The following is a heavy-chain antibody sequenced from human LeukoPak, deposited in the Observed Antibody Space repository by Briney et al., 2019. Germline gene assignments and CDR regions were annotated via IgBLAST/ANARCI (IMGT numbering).Heavy chain of an antibody. Sequence: GGSLRLSCAASGFTFSSYGMSWVRQAPGKGLEWVSAISGSGGSTYYADSVKGRFTISRDNSKNTLYLQMNSLRAEDTAVYYCAKVLIEMMRVLRYFDWLPRGAFDIWGQGTMATVSS. CDR1: GFTFSSYG. CDR2: ISGSGGST. CDR3: AKVLIEMMRVLRYFDWLPRGAFDI. V-gene: IGHV3-23*01. D-gene: IGHD3-9*01. J-gene: IGHJ3*02.